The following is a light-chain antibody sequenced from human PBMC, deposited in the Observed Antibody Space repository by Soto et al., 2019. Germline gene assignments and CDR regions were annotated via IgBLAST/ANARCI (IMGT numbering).Light chain of an antibody. Sequence: DVVLTQSPLSLPVTLGQPASISCRSSQSLLSSDGNIYLNWFQQRPGQSPRRVIYKVSNRDSGVPDRFSGSGSGTDFTLKISRVEAEDVGVYYCMEGTHWPPWTFGQGTKVEIK. J-gene: IGKJ1*01. V-gene: IGKV2-30*01. CDR1: QSLLSSDGNIY. CDR3: MEGTHWPPWT. CDR2: KVS.